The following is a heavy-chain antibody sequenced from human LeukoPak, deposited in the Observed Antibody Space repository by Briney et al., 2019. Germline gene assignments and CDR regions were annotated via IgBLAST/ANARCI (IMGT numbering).Heavy chain of an antibody. Sequence: SETLSLTCAVYGVSFSGYYWSWIRQPPGKGLEWIGEINHSGSTNYNPSLKSRVTISVDTSKNQFSLKLSSVTAADTAVYYCARGPLYYYGSGSPNFDYWGQGTLVTVSS. CDR2: INHSGST. J-gene: IGHJ4*02. V-gene: IGHV4-34*01. CDR1: GVSFSGYY. CDR3: ARGPLYYYGSGSPNFDY. D-gene: IGHD3-10*01.